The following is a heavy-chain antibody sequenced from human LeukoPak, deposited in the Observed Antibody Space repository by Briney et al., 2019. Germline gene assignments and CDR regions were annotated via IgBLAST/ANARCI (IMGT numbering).Heavy chain of an antibody. V-gene: IGHV3-30*18. CDR1: GFTFSSYG. D-gene: IGHD2-15*01. CDR3: AKDRLSYCSGGSCYGGY. J-gene: IGHJ4*02. Sequence: GGSLRLSCAASGFTFSSYGMHWVRQAPGKGLEWVAVILYDGSNKYYADSVKGRFTISRDNSKNTLYLQMNSLRAEDTAVYYCAKDRLSYCSGGSCYGGYWGQGTLVTVSS. CDR2: ILYDGSNK.